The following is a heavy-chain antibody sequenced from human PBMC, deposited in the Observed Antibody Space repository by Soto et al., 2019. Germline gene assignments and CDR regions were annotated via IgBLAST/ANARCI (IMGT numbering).Heavy chain of an antibody. J-gene: IGHJ4*02. CDR1: GGCTNSGGVY. Sequence: PSETLSLTCTVSGGCTNSGGVYWSWIRQHPGKDLEWIGYIYYSGTTNYNPSLKSRVTISVDTSKNQFSLKLSSVTAADTAVYYCARTHTAQIYPNFDYWGQGTLVTVSS. D-gene: IGHD5-18*01. V-gene: IGHV4-31*03. CDR3: ARTHTAQIYPNFDY. CDR2: IYYSGTT.